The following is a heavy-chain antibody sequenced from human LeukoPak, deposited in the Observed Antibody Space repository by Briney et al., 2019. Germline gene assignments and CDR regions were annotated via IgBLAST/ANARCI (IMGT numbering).Heavy chain of an antibody. Sequence: GGGLRLSCAASGFTLNTHWMSWVRQAPGKGLEWVANIQQDGRDTYYVDSVKGRFTISRDNAKNSLNLQINRLRAEDTAMYYCATSEGYWGQGTLVTVSS. V-gene: IGHV3-7*03. CDR1: GFTLNTHW. CDR2: IQQDGRDT. J-gene: IGHJ4*02. CDR3: ATSEGY.